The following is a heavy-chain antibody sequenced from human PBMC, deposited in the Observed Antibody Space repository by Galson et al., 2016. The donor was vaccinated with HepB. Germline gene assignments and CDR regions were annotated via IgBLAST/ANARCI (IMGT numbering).Heavy chain of an antibody. Sequence: SLRLSCEASGITFSSLAMNWVRQAPGKGLQWVTAASGSGDSTYYAGSEKGRFTISRDNSKHTLFLQMNSLRADDTAAYFCAKGLGVEAGDGFDMWGQGTMVTVSS. J-gene: IGHJ3*02. V-gene: IGHV3-23*01. CDR2: ASGSGDST. CDR1: GITFSSLA. D-gene: IGHD2-15*01. CDR3: AKGLGVEAGDGFDM.